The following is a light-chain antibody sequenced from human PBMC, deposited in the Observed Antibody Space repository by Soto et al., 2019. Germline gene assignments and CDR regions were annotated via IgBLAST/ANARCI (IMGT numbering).Light chain of an antibody. J-gene: IGLJ3*02. CDR1: SSNIGGNT. CDR2: GNS. Sequence: QSALTQPPSLSGTPGQRVTISCSGSSSNIGGNTVHWYQHLPGTAPKLLIYGNSNRPSGVPDRFSGSKSGTSASLAITGLQAEDEADYYCQSYDSSLSGSVFGGGTKVTVL. V-gene: IGLV1-40*01. CDR3: QSYDSSLSGSV.